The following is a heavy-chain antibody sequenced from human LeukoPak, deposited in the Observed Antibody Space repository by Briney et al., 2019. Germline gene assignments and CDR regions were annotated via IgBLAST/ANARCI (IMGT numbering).Heavy chain of an antibody. D-gene: IGHD6-19*01. CDR2: IYPGDSDT. CDR1: GYRFTNYW. Sequence: GESLKISCKGSGYRFTNYWIGWVRQMPGRGLEWMGIIYPGDSDTRYSPSFQGQVTISADKSISTAYLQWSSLKASDTAMYYCARHKGGSGWSFDYWGQGTLVTVSS. CDR3: ARHKGGSGWSFDY. V-gene: IGHV5-51*01. J-gene: IGHJ4*02.